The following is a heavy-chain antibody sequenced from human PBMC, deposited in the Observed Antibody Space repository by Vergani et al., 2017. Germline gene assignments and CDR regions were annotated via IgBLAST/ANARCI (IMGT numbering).Heavy chain of an antibody. Sequence: QVQLQESGPGLVKPSQTLSLTCTVSGGSISSGSYYWSWIRQPAGKGLEWIGRIYTSGSTYYNPSLKSRVTISVDTSKNQFSLKLSSVTAADTAVYYCASLGQWLVRGISWFDPWGQGTLVTVSS. CDR3: ASLGQWLVRGISWFDP. V-gene: IGHV4-61*02. CDR1: GGSISSGSYY. D-gene: IGHD6-19*01. J-gene: IGHJ5*02. CDR2: IYTSGST.